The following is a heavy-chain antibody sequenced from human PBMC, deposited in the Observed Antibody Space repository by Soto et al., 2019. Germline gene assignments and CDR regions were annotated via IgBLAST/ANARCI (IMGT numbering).Heavy chain of an antibody. CDR3: ARWLRPYYFDY. CDR2: IYYSGST. Sequence: PSETLSLTCTVSGGSISSYYWSWIRQPPGKGLEWIGSIYYSGSTNYNPSLKSRVTISVDTSKSQFSLKLSSVTAADTAVYYCARWLRPYYFDYWGQGTLVTVSS. D-gene: IGHD5-12*01. V-gene: IGHV4-59*01. J-gene: IGHJ4*02. CDR1: GGSISSYY.